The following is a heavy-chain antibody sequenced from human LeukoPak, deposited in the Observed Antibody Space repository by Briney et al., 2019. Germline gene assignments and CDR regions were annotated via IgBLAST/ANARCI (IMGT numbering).Heavy chain of an antibody. CDR2: INRDGSST. CDR3: AREAYYYDSSGYPHPLDY. CDR1: GFTFSSYW. V-gene: IGHV3-74*01. Sequence: GGSLRLSCAASGFTFSSYWMHWVRQAPGKGLVWVSRINRDGSSTSYADSVKGRFTISRDNAKNTLYLQMNSLRAEDTAVYYCAREAYYYDSSGYPHPLDYWGQGTLVTVSS. D-gene: IGHD3-22*01. J-gene: IGHJ4*02.